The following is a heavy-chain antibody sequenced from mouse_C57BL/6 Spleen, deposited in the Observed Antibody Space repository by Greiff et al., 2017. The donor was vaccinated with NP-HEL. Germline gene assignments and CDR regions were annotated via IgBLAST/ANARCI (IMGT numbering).Heavy chain of an antibody. CDR3: ARGHRGLRRYWYFDV. V-gene: IGHV1-75*01. J-gene: IGHJ1*03. CDR2: IFPGSGST. Sequence: QVQLQQSGPELVKPGASVKISCKASGYTFTDYYINWVKQRPGQGLEWIGWIFPGSGSTYYNEKFKGKATLTVDKSSSTAYMLLSSLTSEDSAVYFCARGHRGLRRYWYFDVWGTGTTVTVSS. D-gene: IGHD2-4*01. CDR1: GYTFTDYY.